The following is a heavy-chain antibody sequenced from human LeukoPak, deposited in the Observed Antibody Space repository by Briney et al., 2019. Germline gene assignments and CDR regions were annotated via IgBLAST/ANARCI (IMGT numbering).Heavy chain of an antibody. D-gene: IGHD3-16*01. CDR3: ATEFRLGEFSLDDSPFDI. Sequence: GGSLRLSCAASGLDFSDYGMHWVRQAPGRGLEWVAFVHSDSSSDFYAESVKGRFSISRDNFKDTLFLQMNNLRAEDTAVYFCATEFRLGEFSLDDSPFDIWGQGTMVTVSS. J-gene: IGHJ3*02. V-gene: IGHV3-30*02. CDR2: VHSDSSSD. CDR1: GLDFSDYG.